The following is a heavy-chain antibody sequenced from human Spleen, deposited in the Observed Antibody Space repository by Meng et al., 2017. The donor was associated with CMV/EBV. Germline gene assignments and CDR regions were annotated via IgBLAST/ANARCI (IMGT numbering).Heavy chain of an antibody. D-gene: IGHD6-19*01. CDR2: ISPSGST. V-gene: IGHV4-34*01. CDR1: GGCLSGHF. Sequence: LSLTCAVYGGCLSGHFWTWIRQPPGKGLEWIGEISPSGSTNYNPSLKSRVTISVDTSKNQFSLELSSVSAADTAVYYCASSTGWRDFWGQGTLVTVSS. J-gene: IGHJ4*02. CDR3: ASSTGWRDF.